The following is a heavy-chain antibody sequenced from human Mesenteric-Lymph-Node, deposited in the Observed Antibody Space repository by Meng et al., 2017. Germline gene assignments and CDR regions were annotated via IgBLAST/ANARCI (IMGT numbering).Heavy chain of an antibody. CDR3: ARGGYDLNWFDP. J-gene: IGHJ5*02. V-gene: IGHV4-30-4*01. CDR1: GGSISSGDSY. CDR2: IYYSGST. Sequence: QVQLQEAGPGLVKPSQTLPLTFPVSGGSISSGDSYWSWIRQPPGKGLEWIGYIYYSGSTYYNPSLRSRITISVDTSKNQFSLRLSSVTAADTAVYYCARGGYDLNWFDPWGQGTLVTVSS. D-gene: IGHD2-15*01.